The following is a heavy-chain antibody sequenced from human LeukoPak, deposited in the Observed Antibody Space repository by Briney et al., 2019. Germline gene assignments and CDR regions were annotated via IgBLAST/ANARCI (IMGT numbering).Heavy chain of an antibody. V-gene: IGHV5-51*01. Sequence: GESLKISCKASGYKFTNYWIGWVRQMPGKGLEWMTIIYPGDSETRYSPSSQGQVTISADKSIGTMHLQWSSLKASDTAMYYCARALRTGQGDYVPVLWGQGTLVIVSS. CDR3: ARALRTGQGDYVPVL. CDR2: IYPGDSET. CDR1: GYKFTNYW. J-gene: IGHJ4*02. D-gene: IGHD4-17*01.